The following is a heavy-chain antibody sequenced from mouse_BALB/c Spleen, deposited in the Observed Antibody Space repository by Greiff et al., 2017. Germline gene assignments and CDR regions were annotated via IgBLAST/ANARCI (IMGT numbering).Heavy chain of an antibody. Sequence: EVQLVESGGGLVQPGGSRKLSCAASGFTFSSFGMHWVRQAPEKGLEWVAYISSGSSTIYYADTVKGRFTISRDNPKNTLFLQMTSLRSEDTAMYYCARGLGDYAMDYWGQGTSVTVSS. J-gene: IGHJ4*01. CDR2: ISSGSSTI. CDR1: GFTFSSFG. CDR3: ARGLGDYAMDY. D-gene: IGHD4-1*01. V-gene: IGHV5-17*02.